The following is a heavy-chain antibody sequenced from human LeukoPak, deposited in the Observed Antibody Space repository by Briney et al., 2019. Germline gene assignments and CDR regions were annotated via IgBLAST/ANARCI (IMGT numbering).Heavy chain of an antibody. V-gene: IGHV3-23*01. CDR2: ISGSGGST. Sequence: PGGSLRLSCAASGFTFSSYTMSWVRQAPGKGLEWVSAISGSGGSTYYADSVKGRFTISRDNSKNTLYLQMNSLRAEDTAVYYCAKVLADFWSGYFKPFDYWGQGTLVTVSS. D-gene: IGHD3-3*01. CDR3: AKVLADFWSGYFKPFDY. J-gene: IGHJ4*02. CDR1: GFTFSSYT.